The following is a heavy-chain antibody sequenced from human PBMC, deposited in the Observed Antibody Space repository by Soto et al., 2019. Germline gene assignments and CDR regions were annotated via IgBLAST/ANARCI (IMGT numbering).Heavy chain of an antibody. CDR2: IFXSGNP. CDR1: CDSSTPSDYY. V-gene: IGHV4-30-4*01. CDR3: ARDGPYYYGFDV. Sequence: PSETISLTCTVSCDSSTPSDYYWNWIRQSPWEGLEWIASIFXSGNPYYNHSLKSRVVISSDTSKNLFSLKLRSVTAEDTALYFCARDGPYYYGFDVWAQGTTVTVSS. J-gene: IGHJ6*02.